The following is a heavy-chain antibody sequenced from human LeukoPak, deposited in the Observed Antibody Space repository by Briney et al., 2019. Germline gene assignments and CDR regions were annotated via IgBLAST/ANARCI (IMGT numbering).Heavy chain of an antibody. Sequence: GGSLRLSCAASRFTLSSYAMSWVGQAPGKGLEGVSAICYSGGSTYYADSVKGRFTISRDNSKNTLYLQMNSLRAEDTAVYYCAKGGFGELNFDYWGQGTLVTVSS. V-gene: IGHV3-23*01. CDR1: RFTLSSYA. D-gene: IGHD3-10*01. CDR3: AKGGFGELNFDY. J-gene: IGHJ4*02. CDR2: ICYSGGST.